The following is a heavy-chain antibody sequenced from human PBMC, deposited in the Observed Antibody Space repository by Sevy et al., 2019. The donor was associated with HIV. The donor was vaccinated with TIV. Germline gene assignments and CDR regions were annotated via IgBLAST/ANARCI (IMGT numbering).Heavy chain of an antibody. CDR2: IYYSGST. J-gene: IGHJ4*02. Sequence: SETLSLTCTVSGGSVSSGSYYWSWIRQPPGKGLEWIGYIYYSGSTNYNPSLKSRVTISVDTSKNQFSLKLSSVTAAHTAVYYCASIERYCTNGVCSHFDYWGQGTLVTVSS. V-gene: IGHV4-61*01. CDR3: ASIERYCTNGVCSHFDY. CDR1: GGSVSSGSYY. D-gene: IGHD2-8*01.